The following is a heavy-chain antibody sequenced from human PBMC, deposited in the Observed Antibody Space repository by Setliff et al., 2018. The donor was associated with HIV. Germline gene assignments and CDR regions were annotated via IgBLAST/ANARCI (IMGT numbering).Heavy chain of an antibody. CDR2: IHHSGIT. D-gene: IGHD2-2*01. J-gene: IGHJ6*03. Sequence: PSETLSLTCSVSGGSISSSTYYWGWIRQPPGKGLEWIGEIHHSGITNYNPSLKSRVTISIDTSKNQFSLKLSSVTAADTAVYSCARATPFVVVPAAPNYYYYMDVWGKGTTVTVSS. CDR1: GGSISSSTYY. CDR3: ARATPFVVVPAAPNYYYYMDV. V-gene: IGHV4-39*07.